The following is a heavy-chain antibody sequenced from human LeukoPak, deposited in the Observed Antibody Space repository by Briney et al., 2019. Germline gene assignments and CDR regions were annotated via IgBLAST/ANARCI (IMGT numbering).Heavy chain of an antibody. CDR1: GFTFDDYA. CDR2: ISWNSGSI. V-gene: IGHV3-9*01. Sequence: GGFLRLSCAASGFTFDDYAMHWVRQAPGKGLEWVSGISWNSGSIGYADSVKGRFTISRDNAKNSLYLQMNSLRAEDTALYYCAKDIWSNYGSGSLNAFDIWGQGTMVTVSS. D-gene: IGHD3-10*01. J-gene: IGHJ3*02. CDR3: AKDIWSNYGSGSLNAFDI.